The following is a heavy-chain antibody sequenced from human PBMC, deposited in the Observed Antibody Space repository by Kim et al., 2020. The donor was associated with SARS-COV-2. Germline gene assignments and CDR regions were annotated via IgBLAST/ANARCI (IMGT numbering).Heavy chain of an antibody. Sequence: GGSLRLSCAASGFTFSSYAMHWVRQAPGKGLEWVAVISYDGSNKYYADSVKGRFTISRDNSKNTLYLQMNSLRAEDTAVYYCARGGDGYTHEYWGQGTLVTVSS. CDR1: GFTFSSYA. V-gene: IGHV3-30-3*01. CDR3: ARGGDGYTHEY. J-gene: IGHJ4*02. CDR2: ISYDGSNK. D-gene: IGHD5-12*01.